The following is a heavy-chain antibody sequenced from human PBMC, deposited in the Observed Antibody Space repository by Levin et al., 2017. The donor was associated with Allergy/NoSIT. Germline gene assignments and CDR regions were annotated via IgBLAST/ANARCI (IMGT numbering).Heavy chain of an antibody. J-gene: IGHJ4*02. CDR2: ITSDGGNK. CDR1: GFTFSTYG. Sequence: SCAASGFTFSTYGIQWVRQAPGKGLEWVALITSDGGNKYYAASVKGRFTISRDNSKNALYLQMNSLSADDTAIYYCAKGGDFDSWGQGTLVTVSS. V-gene: IGHV3-30*18. CDR3: AKGGDFDS.